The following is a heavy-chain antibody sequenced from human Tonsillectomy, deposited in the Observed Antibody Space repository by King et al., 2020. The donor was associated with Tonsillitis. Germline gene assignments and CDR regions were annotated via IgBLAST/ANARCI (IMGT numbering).Heavy chain of an antibody. J-gene: IGHJ4*02. V-gene: IGHV3-73*02. D-gene: IGHD6-19*01. Sequence: VQLVESGGGLVQPGGSLKLSCAASGFTFSGSAMHWVRQAPGKGLEWVGRIRSKANSYATAYAASVKGRFTISRDDSKNTAYLQMNSLKTEDTAVYYCTRLSSGWEGYWGQGTLVTVSS. CDR2: IRSKANSYAT. CDR3: TRLSSGWEGY. CDR1: GFTFSGSA.